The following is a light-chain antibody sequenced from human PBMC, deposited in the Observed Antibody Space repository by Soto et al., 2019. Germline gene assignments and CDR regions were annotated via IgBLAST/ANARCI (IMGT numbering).Light chain of an antibody. CDR2: AAS. J-gene: IGKJ2*01. CDR3: QPSYSTPWYT. Sequence: DIQMTQSPSSLSASVGDRVTITCRASQSISSYLNWYQQKPGKAPKLLIYAASSLQSGVPSRFSGSGSGTDFTLTISSLQPEDFATYYCQPSYSTPWYTFGQGTKLEIK. CDR1: QSISSY. V-gene: IGKV1-39*01.